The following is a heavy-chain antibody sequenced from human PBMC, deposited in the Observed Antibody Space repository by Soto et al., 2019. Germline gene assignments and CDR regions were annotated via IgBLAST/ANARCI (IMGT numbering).Heavy chain of an antibody. CDR3: ARRVPLGYESNWFDP. CDR1: GGSISSGDYY. J-gene: IGHJ5*02. CDR2: IYYSGST. Sequence: SETLCLTCTVAGGSISSGDYYWSWIRQPPGKGLEWIGYIYYSGSTNYNPSLKSRVTISVDTSKNQFSLKLTSVTAADTAVYYCARRVPLGYESNWFDPWGQGTLVTVSS. D-gene: IGHD2-15*01. V-gene: IGHV4-61*08.